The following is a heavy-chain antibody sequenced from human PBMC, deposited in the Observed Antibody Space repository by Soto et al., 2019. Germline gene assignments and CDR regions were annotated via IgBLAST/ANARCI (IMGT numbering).Heavy chain of an antibody. Sequence: GGSLRLSCAASGFTFSSYGMHWVRQAPGKGLEWVAVIWYDGSNKYYADSVKGRFTISRDNSKNTLYLQMNSLRAEDTAVYYCARDVVPATFDYWGQGTMVTVSS. CDR3: ARDVVPATFDY. CDR2: IWYDGSNK. CDR1: GFTFSSYG. V-gene: IGHV3-33*01. D-gene: IGHD2-2*01. J-gene: IGHJ4*02.